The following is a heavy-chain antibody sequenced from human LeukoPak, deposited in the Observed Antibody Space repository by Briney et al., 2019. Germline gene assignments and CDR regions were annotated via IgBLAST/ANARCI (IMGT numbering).Heavy chain of an antibody. D-gene: IGHD1-1*01. CDR1: GFTFSSYA. CDR2: ISYDGSNK. J-gene: IGHJ4*02. Sequence: GGSLRLSCAASGFTFSSYAMHWVRQAPGKGLEWVAVISYDGSNKYYADSVKGRFTISRDNSKNTLYLQMNSLRAEDTAVYYCAKAGTGIVVPFDYWGQGTLVTVSS. V-gene: IGHV3-30*04. CDR3: AKAGTGIVVPFDY.